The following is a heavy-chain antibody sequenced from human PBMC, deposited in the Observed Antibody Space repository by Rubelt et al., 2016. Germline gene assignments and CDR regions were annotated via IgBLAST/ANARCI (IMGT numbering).Heavy chain of an antibody. D-gene: IGHD6-19*01. V-gene: IGHV1-2*02. CDR3: AREVLAVAGTNYFDY. J-gene: IGHJ4*02. CDR2: INPNSGGT. Sequence: GQGLKWMGWINPNSGGTNYAQKFQGRVTITADKSTSTAYMELSSLRSEDTAVYYCAREVLAVAGTNYFDYWGQGTLVTVSS.